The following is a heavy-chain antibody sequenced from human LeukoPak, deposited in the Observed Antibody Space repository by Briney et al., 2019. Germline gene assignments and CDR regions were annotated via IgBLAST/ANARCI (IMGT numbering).Heavy chain of an antibody. CDR2: INHIGST. V-gene: IGHV4-34*01. CDR1: GGSFSGYY. D-gene: IGHD3-3*01. J-gene: IGHJ3*02. Sequence: SETLSLTCAVYGGSFSGYYWSWIRQPPGKGLEWIGEINHIGSTNYNPYLKSRVTISVDTSKNQFSLKLSSVTAADTAVYYCARGHPLIYDFWSGSQTIAFDIWGQGTMVTVSS. CDR3: ARGHPLIYDFWSGSQTIAFDI.